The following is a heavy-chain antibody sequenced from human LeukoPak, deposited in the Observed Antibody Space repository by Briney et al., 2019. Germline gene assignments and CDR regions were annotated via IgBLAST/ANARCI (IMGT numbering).Heavy chain of an antibody. Sequence: GGSLRLSCAASGFTFSSYSMNWVRQAPGKGLEWVSYISSTNGYIYYADSVRGRFTIPRDNAKNSLSLQMNSLRAEDTAVYYCARGRSTWHLDYWGQGTLVTVSS. V-gene: IGHV3-21*01. D-gene: IGHD1-26*01. CDR1: GFTFSSYS. CDR2: ISSTNGYI. J-gene: IGHJ4*02. CDR3: ARGRSTWHLDY.